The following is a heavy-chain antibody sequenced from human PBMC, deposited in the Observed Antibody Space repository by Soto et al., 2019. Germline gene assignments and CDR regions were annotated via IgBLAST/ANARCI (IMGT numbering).Heavy chain of an antibody. CDR2: TDYDGRNK. Sequence: QVQLVESGGGVVQPGRSLRLSCAASAFTFSSYGMHWVRQAPGKGLEWVAITDYDGRNKYYADSMKGRFTISRDNSKNTLYLQVNSLRAEDTAVYYCARSYDSSGFYSFDFWGQGTLVTVSS. D-gene: IGHD3-22*01. J-gene: IGHJ4*02. CDR1: AFTFSSYG. CDR3: ARSYDSSGFYSFDF. V-gene: IGHV3-33*01.